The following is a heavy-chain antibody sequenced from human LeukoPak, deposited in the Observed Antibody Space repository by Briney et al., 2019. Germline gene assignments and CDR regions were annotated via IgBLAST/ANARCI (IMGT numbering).Heavy chain of an antibody. Sequence: ASVKVSCKASGGTFSSYAISWVRQAPGQGLEWMGWISAYNGNTNYAQKLQGRVTMTTDTSTSTAYMELRSLRSDDTAVYYCARVGDYDFWSGYYRRFDYWGQGTLVTVSS. V-gene: IGHV1-18*01. D-gene: IGHD3-3*01. CDR3: ARVGDYDFWSGYYRRFDY. CDR1: GGTFSSYA. J-gene: IGHJ4*02. CDR2: ISAYNGNT.